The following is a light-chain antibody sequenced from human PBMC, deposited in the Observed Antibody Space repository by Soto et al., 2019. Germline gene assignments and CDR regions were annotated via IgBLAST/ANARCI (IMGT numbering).Light chain of an antibody. J-gene: IGKJ1*01. V-gene: IGKV3-20*01. CDR2: GAS. Sequence: EIVMTQSPATLSVSPGERATLSCRASQSVSSNLAWYQQKPGQAPRLLIYGASSRATGIPDRFSGSGSGTDFTLTISRLEPEDFAVYYCQQYGSSPSRFGQGTKVDIK. CDR3: QQYGSSPSR. CDR1: QSVSSN.